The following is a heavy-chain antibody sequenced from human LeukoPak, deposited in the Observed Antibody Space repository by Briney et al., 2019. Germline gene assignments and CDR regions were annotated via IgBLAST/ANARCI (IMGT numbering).Heavy chain of an antibody. CDR3: ARIYYYDTTGYPYYFMVV. Sequence: SETLSLTCAVSGYSINSDYYWGWIRRSPDKGLEWIGIIYHSGSTYYNPALKSRFTISVDTSKNQFSLKVTSVTAADTAVYYCARIYYYDTTGYPYYFMVVWGEGTTVTVSS. V-gene: IGHV4-38-2*01. J-gene: IGHJ6*03. CDR2: IYHSGST. CDR1: GYSINSDYY. D-gene: IGHD3-22*01.